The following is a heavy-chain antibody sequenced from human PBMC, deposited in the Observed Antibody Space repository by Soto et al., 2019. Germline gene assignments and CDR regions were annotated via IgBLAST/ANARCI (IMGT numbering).Heavy chain of an antibody. Sequence: LRLSCAGSGLGFRDFGMTWVRQAPGKGLEWVSTIHREGTNTHYADSVKGRFTISRDNSKDTLYLEMNSLRAEDTAIYFCAKDPSTGSSDFWGQGALVTVSS. CDR1: GLGFRDFG. D-gene: IGHD3-9*01. CDR2: IHREGTNT. CDR3: AKDPSTGSSDF. J-gene: IGHJ4*02. V-gene: IGHV3-23*01.